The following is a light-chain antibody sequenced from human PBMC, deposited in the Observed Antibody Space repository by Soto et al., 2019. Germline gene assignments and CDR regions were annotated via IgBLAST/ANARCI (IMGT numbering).Light chain of an antibody. J-gene: IGLJ1*01. CDR1: SSDVGNYNY. V-gene: IGLV2-14*01. Sequence: QSVLTQSASVSGSPGQSITISCTGTSSDVGNYNYVSWYQQHPGEVPKLIIFNVNNRPSGVSNRFSGSKSGNTASLTISGLQAEDEADYYCSSFTSSTPYVFGTGTKLTVL. CDR2: NVN. CDR3: SSFTSSTPYV.